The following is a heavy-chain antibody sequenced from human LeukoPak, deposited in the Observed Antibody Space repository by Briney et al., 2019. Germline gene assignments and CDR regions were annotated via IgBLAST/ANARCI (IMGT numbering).Heavy chain of an antibody. D-gene: IGHD3-10*01. J-gene: IGHJ5*02. Sequence: GGSLRLSCAASGFTFSTYGMHWVRQAPGKGLEWVSGITGSATSTYYSDSVKGRFTISRDNSKNTLYLQMNSLRAEDTAVYYCARGAYGSGSYGDNWFDPWGQGTLVTVSS. CDR2: ITGSATST. CDR1: GFTFSTYG. CDR3: ARGAYGSGSYGDNWFDP. V-gene: IGHV3-23*01.